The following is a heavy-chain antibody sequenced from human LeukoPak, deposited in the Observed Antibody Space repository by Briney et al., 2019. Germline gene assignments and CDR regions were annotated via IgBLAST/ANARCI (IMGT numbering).Heavy chain of an antibody. CDR3: ATMAMIVVVIDDY. J-gene: IGHJ4*02. CDR1: GFTFSSYA. V-gene: IGHV3-23*01. Sequence: GGSLQLSWAASGFTFSSYAMSWVRPAPGEGIEWVSAISGSGGSTYYTDSGKGRFTIYRHNCKNTLYIQIKSQKAEKTAVYYCATMAMIVVVIDDYWGQGTLVTVSS. D-gene: IGHD3-22*01. CDR2: ISGSGGST.